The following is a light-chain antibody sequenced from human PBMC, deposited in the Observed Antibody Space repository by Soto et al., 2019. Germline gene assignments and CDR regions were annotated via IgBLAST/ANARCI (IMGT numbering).Light chain of an antibody. CDR3: QQRSILYS. J-gene: IGKJ2*03. Sequence: EVVLTQSPATLSLSPGERATLSCRASLNVGNFLAWYQQKPGQAPRLLIYDASNRATGVPARFSGSGSGTDFTLTISSLEPEDFAVYFCQQRSILYSFGQGTKLEIK. CDR1: LNVGNF. CDR2: DAS. V-gene: IGKV3-11*01.